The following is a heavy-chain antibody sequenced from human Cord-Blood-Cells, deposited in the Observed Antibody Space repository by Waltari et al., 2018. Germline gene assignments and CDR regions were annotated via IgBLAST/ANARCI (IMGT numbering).Heavy chain of an antibody. CDR3: ARLGGDSGSYYFDY. D-gene: IGHD1-26*01. CDR2: IYYSGST. V-gene: IGHV4-39*07. J-gene: IGHJ4*02. CDR1: GGSISSSSYY. Sequence: QLQLQESGPGLVKPSATLSLTCTVSGGSISSSSYYWGWIRQPPGKGLAWIGSIYYSGSTYYNPSLKSRVTISVDTSKNQFSLKLSSVTAADTAVYYCARLGGDSGSYYFDYWGQGTLVTVSS.